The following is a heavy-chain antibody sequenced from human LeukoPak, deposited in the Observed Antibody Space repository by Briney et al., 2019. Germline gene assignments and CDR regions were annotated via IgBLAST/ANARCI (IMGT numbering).Heavy chain of an antibody. D-gene: IGHD3-10*01. J-gene: IGHJ4*02. CDR2: IRYDGSNK. CDR1: GFTFSSCG. V-gene: IGHV3-30*02. Sequence: GGSLRLSCAASGFTFSSCGMHWVRQAPGKGLKWVAFIRYDGSNKYYADSVKGRFTISRDNSKNTLYLQMNSLRAEDTAVYYCAKDGYPGYYGSGSYSYYFDYWGQGTLVTVSS. CDR3: AKDGYPGYYGSGSYSYYFDY.